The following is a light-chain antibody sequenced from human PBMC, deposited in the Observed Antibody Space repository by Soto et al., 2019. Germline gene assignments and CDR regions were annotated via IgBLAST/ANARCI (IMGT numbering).Light chain of an antibody. V-gene: IGKV3-15*01. J-gene: IGKJ1*01. CDR3: QQYNNWPPWT. CDR1: QSVSDK. CDR2: HAS. Sequence: EVVMKQSPATVSVSPGERATLSCRASQSVSDKLAWYQQKPGQAPRLLIYHASARATGIPARFSGSGSGTEFTLTISGLQPEDFAVYYCQQYNNWPPWTFGQGTKVDIK.